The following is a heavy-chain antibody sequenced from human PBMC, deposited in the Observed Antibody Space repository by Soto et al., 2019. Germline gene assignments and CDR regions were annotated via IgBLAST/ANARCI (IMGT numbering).Heavy chain of an antibody. Sequence: GASVKVSCKASGGTFSSYAISWVRQAPGQGLEWMGGIIPIDGTANYAQKFQGRVTMTEDTSTDTAYMELSSLRSEDTAVYYCATVYGPYYYYYYGMDVWGQGTTVTVSS. CDR3: ATVYGPYYYYYYGMDV. J-gene: IGHJ6*02. D-gene: IGHD3-10*01. V-gene: IGHV1-69*06. CDR2: IIPIDGTA. CDR1: GGTFSSYA.